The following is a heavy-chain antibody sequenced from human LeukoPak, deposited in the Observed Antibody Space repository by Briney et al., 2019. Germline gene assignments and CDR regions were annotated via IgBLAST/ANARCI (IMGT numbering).Heavy chain of an antibody. J-gene: IGHJ3*02. V-gene: IGHV4-31*03. Sequence: PSQTLSLTCNVSGVSVSDGRYYWPWLRQRPGKGLEWIGYKYFSGSAKYNPSLKSRLTISIDSSRNQFSLQLSSVTAADTATYYCATPYCSTISCLDVFNMWGRGTRVTVSS. D-gene: IGHD2-2*01. CDR3: ATPYCSTISCLDVFNM. CDR2: KYFSGSA. CDR1: GVSVSDGRYY.